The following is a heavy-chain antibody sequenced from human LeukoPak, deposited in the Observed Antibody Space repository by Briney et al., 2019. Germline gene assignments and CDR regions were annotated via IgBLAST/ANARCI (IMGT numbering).Heavy chain of an antibody. D-gene: IGHD3-9*01. V-gene: IGHV1-18*01. CDR1: GYTFTSYG. CDR3: ARDSANYDILTGYRLN. J-gene: IGHJ4*02. CDR2: ISAYNGNT. Sequence: ASVKVSCKASGYTFTSYGISWVRQAPGQGLEWMGWISAYNGNTNYAQKLQGRVTMTTDTSTSTAYMELRSLRSDDTAVYYCARDSANYDILTGYRLNRGQGTLVTVSS.